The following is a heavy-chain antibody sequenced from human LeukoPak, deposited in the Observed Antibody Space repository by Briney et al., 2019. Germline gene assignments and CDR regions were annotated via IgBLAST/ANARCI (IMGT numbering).Heavy chain of an antibody. D-gene: IGHD5-24*01. CDR2: ISGGGSST. Sequence: GGSLRLSCATSGFTFSNYAMSWVRQAPGKGLEWVSAISGGGSSTYSADSVKGRFTISRDNSKNTLYLQMNSLRAEDTAVYYCARDLDDYNALPPFFQHWDQGTLVTVSS. J-gene: IGHJ1*01. CDR3: ARDLDDYNALPPFFQH. V-gene: IGHV3-23*01. CDR1: GFTFSNYA.